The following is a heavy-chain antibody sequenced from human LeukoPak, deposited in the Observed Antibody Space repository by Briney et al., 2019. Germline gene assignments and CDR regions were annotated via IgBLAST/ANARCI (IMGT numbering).Heavy chain of an antibody. V-gene: IGHV4-34*01. D-gene: IGHD3-10*01. CDR1: GGSFSGYY. J-gene: IGHJ4*02. Sequence: SETLSLTCAVYGGSFSGYYWSWIRQPPGKGLEWSGEINHSGSTNYNPSLKSRVTISVDTSKNQFSLKLSSVTAADTAVYYCAGGPEAYYGGGGSFDYGGRGTLVTLSS. CDR3: AGGPEAYYGGGGSFDY. CDR2: INHSGST.